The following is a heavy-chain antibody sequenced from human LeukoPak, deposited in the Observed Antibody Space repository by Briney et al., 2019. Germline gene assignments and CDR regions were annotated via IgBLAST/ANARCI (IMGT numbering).Heavy chain of an antibody. CDR1: GYTFDSYG. D-gene: IGHD3-10*01. J-gene: IGHJ5*02. V-gene: IGHV1-69*05. CDR2: LTQFFRRT. CDR3: ATSESGRSWDWFAP. Sequence: SVKVSCKASGYTFDSYGISWVRQAPGQGLEWMGGLTQFFRRTNYTQKFQGRLTITTDESSSTAHMELSDLRSDDTAVYYCATSESGRSWDWFAPWGQGTLVTVSS.